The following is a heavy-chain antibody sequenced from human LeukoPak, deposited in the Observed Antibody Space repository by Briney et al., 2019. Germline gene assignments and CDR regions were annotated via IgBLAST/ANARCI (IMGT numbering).Heavy chain of an antibody. CDR1: GFTFSSYA. CDR2: INGSGTAT. CDR3: AKGHRLCSSGNCNFQVDS. J-gene: IGHJ5*01. V-gene: IGHV3-23*01. D-gene: IGHD2-15*01. Sequence: SGGSLTLACAASGFTFSSYAMSWVGQAPGKGLVWITNINGSGTATHYADSVKGRFTISRNNSKNTMYLQMNSLRADDTAAYYCAKGHRLCSSGNCNFQVDSWGHGTLVIVPS.